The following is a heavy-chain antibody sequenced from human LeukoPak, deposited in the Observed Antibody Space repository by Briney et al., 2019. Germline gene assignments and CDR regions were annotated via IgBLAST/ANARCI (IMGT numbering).Heavy chain of an antibody. CDR1: GFTVSSNY. CDR3: ARSSPPAYQLLDDY. V-gene: IGHV3-66*02. J-gene: IGHJ4*02. CDR2: IYSGGST. D-gene: IGHD2-2*01. Sequence: TGGSLRLSCAASGFTVSSNYMSWVRQAPGKGLEWVSVIYSGGSTYYADSVKGRFTTSRDNSKNTLYLQMNSLRAEDTAVYYCARSSPPAYQLLDDYWGQGTLVTVSS.